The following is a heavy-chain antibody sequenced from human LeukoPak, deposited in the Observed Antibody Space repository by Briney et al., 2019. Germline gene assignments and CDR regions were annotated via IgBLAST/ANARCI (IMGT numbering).Heavy chain of an antibody. V-gene: IGHV3-30*02. Sequence: TGGSLRLSCAASGFTFSSYGMHWVRQAPGKGLEWVAFIRYDGSNKYYADSVKGRFTISRDNSKNTLYLQMNSLRAEDTAVYYCASGDYVGRVTHFDYWGQGTLVTVSS. J-gene: IGHJ4*02. D-gene: IGHD3-10*02. CDR1: GFTFSSYG. CDR3: ASGDYVGRVTHFDY. CDR2: IRYDGSNK.